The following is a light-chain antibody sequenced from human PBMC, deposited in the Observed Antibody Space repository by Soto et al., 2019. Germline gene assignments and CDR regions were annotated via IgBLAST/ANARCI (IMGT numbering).Light chain of an antibody. CDR2: VAS. CDR3: HQSYSTPSIT. V-gene: IGKV1-39*01. CDR1: QSINNY. Sequence: DLQLTQSPSSLSASVGDRVTITCRADQSINNYLNWYQQQPGKAPKLLIYVASSLQSGVPSRFSGSGYGTDFTLTISNLQPEDFATYYCHQSYSTPSITFGQGTRLEMK. J-gene: IGKJ5*01.